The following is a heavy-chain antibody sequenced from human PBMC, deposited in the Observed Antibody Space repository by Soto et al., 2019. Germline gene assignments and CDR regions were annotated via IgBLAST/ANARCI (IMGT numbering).Heavy chain of an antibody. Sequence: GGSLRLSCAAPGFTPRGFSMDLGRPAPGKGLEYVSGISSNGVGTYYANSVQGRFTISRDNSKNTVYLQMGSLRPEDMAVYYCARRARPDFYYMDVWGKGTTVTVSS. V-gene: IGHV3-64*01. D-gene: IGHD6-6*01. CDR3: ARRARPDFYYMDV. CDR1: GFTPRGFS. J-gene: IGHJ6*03. CDR2: ISSNGVGT.